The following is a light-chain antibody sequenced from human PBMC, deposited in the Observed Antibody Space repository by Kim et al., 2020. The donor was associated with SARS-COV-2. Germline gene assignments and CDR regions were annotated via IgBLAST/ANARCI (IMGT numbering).Light chain of an antibody. Sequence: SYELTQPPSMSVSPGQTARITCSGDSLPKQYAYWYQQKSGQAPVTIIYKDTQRPSGIPERFSGSSSGTTVTLTISGVQAEDEADYYCQSTDSIGSHVVFGGGTQLTVL. CDR3: QSTDSIGSHVV. CDR2: KDT. V-gene: IGLV3-25*03. J-gene: IGLJ2*01. CDR1: SLPKQY.